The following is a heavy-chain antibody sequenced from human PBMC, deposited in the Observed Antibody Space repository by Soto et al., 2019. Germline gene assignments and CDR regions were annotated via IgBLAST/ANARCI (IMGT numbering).Heavy chain of an antibody. D-gene: IGHD5-12*01. J-gene: IGHJ5*02. CDR3: ASNSGYEFLGGNWFDP. CDR2: IYYSGST. CDR1: GGSISSSSYY. V-gene: IGHV4-39*01. Sequence: SETLSLTCAVSGGSISSSSYYWGWIRQPPGKGLEWIGSIYYSGSTYYNPSLKSRVTISVDTSKNQFSLKLSSVTAADTAVYYCASNSGYEFLGGNWFDPWGRGTLVTVSS.